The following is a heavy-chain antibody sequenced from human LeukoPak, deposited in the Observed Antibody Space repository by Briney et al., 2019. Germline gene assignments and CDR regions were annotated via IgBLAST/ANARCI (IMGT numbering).Heavy chain of an antibody. CDR3: ARMIGDDAFDI. CDR1: GGSISSSSYY. V-gene: IGHV4-39*01. D-gene: IGHD3-22*01. J-gene: IGHJ3*02. CDR2: TYYSGTT. Sequence: SETLSLTCTVSGGSISSSSYYWAWIRQPPGKGLEWIGTTYYSGTTYYNPSLKSRVTISVDTSRNQFSLKLSSVTATDTAVYYCARMIGDDAFDIWGQGTMVTVSS.